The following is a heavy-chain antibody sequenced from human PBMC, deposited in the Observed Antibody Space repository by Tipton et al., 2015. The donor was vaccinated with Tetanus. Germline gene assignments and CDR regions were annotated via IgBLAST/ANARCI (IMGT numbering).Heavy chain of an antibody. V-gene: IGHV3-74*01. Sequence: SLRLSCEGSGFTLSRYWMHWVRQAPGTGLVWVARINSDGSARSYADSVKGRFTISRDTAKDTLHLQMTSLRDEDTALYFCARVIRRSMIGYGVFDSWGQGTLVAVSS. CDR1: GFTLSRYW. J-gene: IGHJ4*02. D-gene: IGHD4-17*01. CDR2: INSDGSAR. CDR3: ARVIRRSMIGYGVFDS.